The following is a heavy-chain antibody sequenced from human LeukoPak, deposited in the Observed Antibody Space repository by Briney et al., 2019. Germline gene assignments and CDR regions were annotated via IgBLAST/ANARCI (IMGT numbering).Heavy chain of an antibody. D-gene: IGHD5-18*01. J-gene: IGHJ4*02. CDR1: GYTFTSYG. Sequence: VASVKVSCTASGYTFTSYGISWVRQAPGQGLEWMGWISAYNGNTNYAQKLQGRVTMTTDTSTSTACMELRSLRSDDTAVYYCARVDTARGSNYWGQGTLVTVSS. CDR2: ISAYNGNT. V-gene: IGHV1-18*01. CDR3: ARVDTARGSNY.